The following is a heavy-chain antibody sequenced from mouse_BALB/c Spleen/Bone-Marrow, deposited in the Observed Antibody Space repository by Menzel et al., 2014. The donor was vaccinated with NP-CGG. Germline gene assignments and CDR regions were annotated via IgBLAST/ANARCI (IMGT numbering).Heavy chain of an antibody. CDR1: GFNIKDTY. CDR3: AMYYYGSSLFAY. D-gene: IGHD1-1*01. J-gene: IGHJ3*01. Sequence: VQLQQPGAELVKPGASVKLSCTASGFNIKDTYMHWVKQRPEQGLEWIGRIDPANGNTKYDPKFQSKATITADTSSNTAYLQLSSLTSEDTAVYYCAMYYYGSSLFAYWGQGTLVTVSA. V-gene: IGHV14-3*02. CDR2: IDPANGNT.